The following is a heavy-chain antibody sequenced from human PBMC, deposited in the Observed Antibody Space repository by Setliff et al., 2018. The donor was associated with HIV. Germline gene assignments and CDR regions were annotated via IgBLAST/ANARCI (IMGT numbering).Heavy chain of an antibody. CDR3: ARGFPTGWFEDHGELDY. Sequence: VASVKVSCKASGYTFTSYGISWVRQAPGQGLEWMGWISAYNGNTNYAQKLQGRVTMTTDTSTSTAYMELRSLRSDDTAVYYCARGFPTGWFEDHGELDYWGQEPWSPSPQ. J-gene: IGHJ4*01. D-gene: IGHD3-10*01. V-gene: IGHV1-18*01. CDR1: GYTFTSYG. CDR2: ISAYNGNT.